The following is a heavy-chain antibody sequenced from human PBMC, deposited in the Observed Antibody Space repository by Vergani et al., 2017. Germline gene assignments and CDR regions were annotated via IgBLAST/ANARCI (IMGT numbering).Heavy chain of an antibody. CDR1: GGSISSSSHF. D-gene: IGHD3-16*01. CDR3: ARHDSGHYDASYYGLDV. V-gene: IGHV4-39*01. CDR2: IYYTGSA. Sequence: QLQLHKSGPGLVKPSETLSLTCTLSGGSISSSSHFWGWLRQTPGKGLGWIGRIYYTGSAYYNPSLKSRVSISVDASKIQFSLKLSSVTAADAAVYYCARHDSGHYDASYYGLDVWGQGTTVTVSS. J-gene: IGHJ6*02.